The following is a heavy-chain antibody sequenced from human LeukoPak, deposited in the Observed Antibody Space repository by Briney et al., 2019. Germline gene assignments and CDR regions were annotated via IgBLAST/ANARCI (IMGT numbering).Heavy chain of an antibody. D-gene: IGHD6-13*01. CDR1: GFTFSSYA. V-gene: IGHV3-23*01. CDR2: ISGSGGST. Sequence: PGRSLRLSCAASGFTFSSYAMSWVRQAPGKGLEWVSAISGSGGSTYYADSVKGRFTISRDNSKNTLYLQMNSLRAEDTAVYYCAKAGYHSSISNWFDPWGQGTLVTVSS. J-gene: IGHJ5*02. CDR3: AKAGYHSSISNWFDP.